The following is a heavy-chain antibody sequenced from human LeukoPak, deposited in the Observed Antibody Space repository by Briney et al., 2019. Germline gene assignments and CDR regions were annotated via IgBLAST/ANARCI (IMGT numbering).Heavy chain of an antibody. Sequence: WASVKVSCKASGGTFSSYAISWVRQAPGQGLEWMGGIIPIFGTANYAQKFQGRVTITADESTRTAYMELSSLRSEDTAVYYCACRTSGFDYWGQGTLVTVSS. V-gene: IGHV1-69*13. D-gene: IGHD1-14*01. CDR2: IIPIFGTA. CDR1: GGTFSSYA. J-gene: IGHJ4*02. CDR3: ACRTSGFDY.